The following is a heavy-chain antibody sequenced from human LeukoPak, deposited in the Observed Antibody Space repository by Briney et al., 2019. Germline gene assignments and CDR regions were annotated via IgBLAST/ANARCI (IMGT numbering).Heavy chain of an antibody. CDR2: IIPIFGTA. CDR3: ARVGGYSYGSHFDY. Sequence: SVKISCKASGGTFSSYAISWVRQAPGQGLEWMGRIIPIFGTANYAQKFQGRVTITTDESTSTAYMELSSLRSEDTAVYYCARVGGYSYGSHFDYWGQGTLVTVSS. V-gene: IGHV1-69*05. D-gene: IGHD5-18*01. J-gene: IGHJ4*02. CDR1: GGTFSSYA.